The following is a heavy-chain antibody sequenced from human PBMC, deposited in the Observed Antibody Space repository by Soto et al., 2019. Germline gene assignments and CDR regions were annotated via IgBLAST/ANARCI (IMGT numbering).Heavy chain of an antibody. V-gene: IGHV4-59*01. CDR1: GGSISSYY. Sequence: SETLSLTCTVSGGSISSYYWSWIRQPPGKGLEWIGYIYYSGSTNYNPSLKSRVTISVDTSKNQFSLKLSSVTAADTAVYYCASSQPGYYYYYGMDVWGQGTTVTVSS. D-gene: IGHD6-13*01. CDR3: ASSQPGYYYYYGMDV. J-gene: IGHJ6*02. CDR2: IYYSGST.